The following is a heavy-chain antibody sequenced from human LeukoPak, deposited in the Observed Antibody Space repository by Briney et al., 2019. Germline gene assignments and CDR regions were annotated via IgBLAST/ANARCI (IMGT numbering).Heavy chain of an antibody. V-gene: IGHV1-8*01. D-gene: IGHD1-26*01. CDR3: ARVSVGATYFRAFDI. Sequence: ASVKVSCKASGYTFTSYDINWVRQATGQGLEWMGWMNPNSGNTGYAQKFQGRVTMTRDTSTSTVYMDLSSLRSEDTAVYYCARVSVGATYFRAFDIWGQGTMVTVSS. CDR1: GYTFTSYD. J-gene: IGHJ3*02. CDR2: MNPNSGNT.